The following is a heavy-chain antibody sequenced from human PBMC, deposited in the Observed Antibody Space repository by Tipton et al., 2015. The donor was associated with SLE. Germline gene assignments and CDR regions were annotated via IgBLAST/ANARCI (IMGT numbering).Heavy chain of an antibody. CDR1: GGSISSYGYS. CDR3: SREMIGDTGEKVFDI. D-gene: IGHD3-16*01. CDR2: IYQSGAT. V-gene: IGHV4-30-2*01. J-gene: IGHJ3*02. Sequence: TLSLTCAVSGGSISSYGYSWSWIRQPPGKGLEWIGYIYQSGATYYNPSLNSRVTISVDRSKNQFSLNLSSVTAADTAVYYCSREMIGDTGEKVFDIGGQGTMVTASS.